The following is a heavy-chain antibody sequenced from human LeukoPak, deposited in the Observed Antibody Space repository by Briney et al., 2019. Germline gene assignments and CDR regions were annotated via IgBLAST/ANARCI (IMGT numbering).Heavy chain of an antibody. V-gene: IGHV4-61*02. CDR3: ARSPIVTGYYTRWYFDL. Sequence: SQTLSLTCTVSGGSISSGSYYWSWIRQPAGKGLEWIGRIYTGGSTNYNPSLKSRVTISVDTSKNQLSLKMSSVTAADTAVHYCARSPIVTGYYTRWYFDLWGRGTLVTVSS. CDR2: IYTGGST. CDR1: GGSISSGSYY. D-gene: IGHD3-9*01. J-gene: IGHJ2*01.